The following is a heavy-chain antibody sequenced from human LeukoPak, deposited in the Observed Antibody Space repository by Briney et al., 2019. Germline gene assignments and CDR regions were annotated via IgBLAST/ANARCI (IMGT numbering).Heavy chain of an antibody. J-gene: IGHJ4*02. Sequence: ASVKVSCKASGYTFTGYYMHWVRQAPGQGLEWMGWINPTSGGTGYAQQFQGRVTMTRDTSISTAYMELSRLRSDDTAVYYCARWGITGTNYFDYWAREPWSPSLQ. CDR2: INPTSGGT. CDR1: GYTFTGYY. D-gene: IGHD1-7*01. V-gene: IGHV1-2*02. CDR3: ARWGITGTNYFDY.